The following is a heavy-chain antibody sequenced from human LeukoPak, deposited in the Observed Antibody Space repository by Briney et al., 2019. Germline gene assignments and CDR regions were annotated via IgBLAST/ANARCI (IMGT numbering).Heavy chain of an antibody. D-gene: IGHD3-22*01. Sequence: SETLSLTCVVSGGSLSTHHWSWIRQSPGRGLEWIGYISDSGSTNYNPSLKSRVTISVDTSKNQFSLMLSSVAAADTAVYYCARGYDSSAYYPFNYWGQGTLVTVSS. CDR2: ISDSGST. CDR1: GGSLSTHH. V-gene: IGHV4-59*11. J-gene: IGHJ4*02. CDR3: ARGYDSSAYYPFNY.